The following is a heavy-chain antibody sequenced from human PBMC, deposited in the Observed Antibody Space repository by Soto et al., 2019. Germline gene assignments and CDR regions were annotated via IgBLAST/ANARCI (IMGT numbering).Heavy chain of an antibody. CDR3: AKDPDCSGPSCDSKAVDV. J-gene: IGHJ3*01. CDR2: ITGNGDDS. D-gene: IGHD2-15*01. CDR1: GFTFSSYG. V-gene: IGHV3-23*01. Sequence: EAQLLQSGGGLVRPGGSLRLSCAASGFTFSSYGMTWVRQAQGRGLEWVSSITGNGDDSHYAVSVTGRFTISRDNSRGTRYLEMNSRRVEDTAVDYCAKDPDCSGPSCDSKAVDVWGQGTVVTVSS.